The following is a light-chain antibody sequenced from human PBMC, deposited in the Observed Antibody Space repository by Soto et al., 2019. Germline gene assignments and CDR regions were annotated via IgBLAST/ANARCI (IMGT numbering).Light chain of an antibody. V-gene: IGLV2-14*01. CDR2: EVS. CDR3: SSYTSSSLMV. CDR1: SSDVGGYNY. Sequence: SALAQPASVSGSPGQSITISCTGASSDVGGYNYVSWYQQHPGKAPKLIMYEVSNRPSGVSNRFSGSKSGNTASLTISGLQAEDEADYYCSSYTSSSLMVFGTGTKVTVL. J-gene: IGLJ1*01.